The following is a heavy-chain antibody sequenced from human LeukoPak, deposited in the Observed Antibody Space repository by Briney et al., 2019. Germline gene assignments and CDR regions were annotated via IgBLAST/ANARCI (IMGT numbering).Heavy chain of an antibody. J-gene: IGHJ4*02. CDR1: GGSTSDRNYY. CDR3: ASSRGH. Sequence: PSETLSLTCSVSGGSTSDRNYYWNWVRQPPGKGLEWIGNIYNTVRATYNPSLKSRVTISVDTSKNQFSLHLNSVTAADTAVYFCASSRGHWGQGTLVTVSS. CDR2: IYNTVRA. D-gene: IGHD2-2*01. V-gene: IGHV4-61*01.